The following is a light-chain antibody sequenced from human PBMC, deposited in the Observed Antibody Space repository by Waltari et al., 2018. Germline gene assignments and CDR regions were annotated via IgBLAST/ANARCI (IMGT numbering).Light chain of an antibody. J-gene: IGKJ3*01. Sequence: DIVMTQSPDSLAGSLGERATINCKSSQSVLYSSNNKNHLAWYQHKPGQPPKLLIYWASTRESGVPDRFSGSGSGTDFTLTISSLQAEDVAVYYCQQYYSTPFTFGPGTKVDIK. CDR1: QSVLYSSNNKNH. V-gene: IGKV4-1*01. CDR3: QQYYSTPFT. CDR2: WAS.